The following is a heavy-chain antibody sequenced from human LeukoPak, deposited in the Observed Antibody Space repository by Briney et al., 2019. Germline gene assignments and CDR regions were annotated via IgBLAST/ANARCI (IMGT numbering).Heavy chain of an antibody. CDR3: ARDGGAAAGRGPGDH. J-gene: IGHJ4*02. V-gene: IGHV3-33*01. Sequence: PGRSLRLSCAASGFTFSSYGMHWVRRAPGKGLEWVAVIWYDGSNKYYADSVKGRFTISRDNSKNTLYLQMNSLRAEDTAVYYCARDGGAAAGRGPGDHWGQGTLVTVSS. CDR2: IWYDGSNK. D-gene: IGHD6-13*01. CDR1: GFTFSSYG.